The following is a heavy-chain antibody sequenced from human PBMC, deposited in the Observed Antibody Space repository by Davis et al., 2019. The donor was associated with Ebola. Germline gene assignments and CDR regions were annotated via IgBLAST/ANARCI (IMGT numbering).Heavy chain of an antibody. CDR2: YHGSNN. D-gene: IGHD2-8*01. Sequence: GESLKISCAASGFSFNIFAMHWVRQAPGKGLEWVAYHGSNNLYADAVKGRFTISRDNSKNTLYLQMSRLRAEDTAVYYCARHGTDIMTSYFDSWGQGTLVTVSS. V-gene: IGHV3-33*01. J-gene: IGHJ4*02. CDR1: GFSFNIFA. CDR3: ARHGTDIMTSYFDS.